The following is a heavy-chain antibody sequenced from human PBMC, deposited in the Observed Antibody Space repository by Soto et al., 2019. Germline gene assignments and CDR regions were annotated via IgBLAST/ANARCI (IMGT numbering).Heavy chain of an antibody. CDR3: AKGFGAVPTFNYGMDV. CDR1: GFTFSSYG. Sequence: QVQLVESGGGVVQPGRSLRLSCAASGFTFSSYGMHWVRQAPGKGLEWVAVISYDGSNKYYADSVKGRFTISRDNSKNTLYLQMNSLRAEDTAVYYCAKGFGAVPTFNYGMDVWGQGTTVTVSS. V-gene: IGHV3-30*18. J-gene: IGHJ6*02. D-gene: IGHD3-10*01. CDR2: ISYDGSNK.